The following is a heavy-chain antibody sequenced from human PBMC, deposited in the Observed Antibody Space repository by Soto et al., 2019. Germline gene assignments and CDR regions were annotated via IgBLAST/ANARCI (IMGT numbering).Heavy chain of an antibody. Sequence: LRLSCAASGFTFSSYSMNWVRQAPGKGLEWVSSISSSSSYRYYVDSVKGRFTISRDNAKNSLYLQMNSLRAEDTAVYYCARVVMGTVTPIDHWGQGTLVTVSS. CDR3: ARVVMGTVTPIDH. V-gene: IGHV3-21*01. CDR1: GFTFSSYS. J-gene: IGHJ4*02. D-gene: IGHD4-17*01. CDR2: ISSSSSYR.